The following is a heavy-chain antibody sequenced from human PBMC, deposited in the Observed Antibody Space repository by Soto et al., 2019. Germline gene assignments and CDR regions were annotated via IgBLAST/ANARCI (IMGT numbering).Heavy chain of an antibody. CDR1: GRSITSSNYY. CDR3: ARTYYSGSGSSNWFDP. V-gene: IGHV4-39*01. J-gene: IGHJ5*01. Sequence: PSETLSLTCTVTGRSITSSNYYWGWNRQPPGKGLEWIASIYYSGSTYYNPSLKSRVTISVDTSKNLFYLKLSSVTAADTAVYLCARTYYSGSGSSNWFDPWGQGTLVTVSS. CDR2: IYYSGST. D-gene: IGHD3-10*01.